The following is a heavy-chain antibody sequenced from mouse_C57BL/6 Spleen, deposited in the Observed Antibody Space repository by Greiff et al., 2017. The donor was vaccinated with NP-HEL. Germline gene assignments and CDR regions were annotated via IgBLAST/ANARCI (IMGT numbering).Heavy chain of an antibody. CDR1: GYTFTSYW. CDR3: ARDSKELYYYAMDY. J-gene: IGHJ4*01. Sequence: QVQLQQPGAELVKPGASVKLSCKASGYTFTSYWMHWVKQRPGRGLEWIGRIDPNSGGTKYNEKFKGKATLTVDKPSSTAYMQLSSLTSEDSAVYYCARDSKELYYYAMDYWGQGTSVTVSS. D-gene: IGHD2-5*01. CDR2: IDPNSGGT. V-gene: IGHV1-72*01.